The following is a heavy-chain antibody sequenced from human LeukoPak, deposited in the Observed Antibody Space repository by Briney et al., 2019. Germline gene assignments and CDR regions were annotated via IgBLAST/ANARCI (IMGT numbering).Heavy chain of an antibody. V-gene: IGHV4-30-2*01. Sequence: TLSLTCAVSGGSISSGGYSWSWIRQPPGKGLEWIGYIYHSGSTYYNPSLKSRVTISVDRSKNQFSLKLSSVTAADTAVYYCARTAVADSSIYDYWGQGTLVTVSS. CDR2: IYHSGST. CDR1: GGSISSGGYS. D-gene: IGHD6-19*01. J-gene: IGHJ4*02. CDR3: ARTAVADSSIYDY.